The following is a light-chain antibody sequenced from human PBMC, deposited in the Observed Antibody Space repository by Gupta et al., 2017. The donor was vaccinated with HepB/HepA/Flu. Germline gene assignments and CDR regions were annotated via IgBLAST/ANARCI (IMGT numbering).Light chain of an antibody. V-gene: IGLV2-23*02. CDR2: EVI. CDR1: SSDVGSYNL. J-gene: IGLJ2*01. Sequence: QSALTQPASVSGSPGQSITISCTGTSSDVGSYNLVSWYQQHTGEAPKLMSYEVIKRPSGVSDRFSGSKSGNTAYLTISGLQAEDEAEDDGCSYAGSRIFVVCVEGTKL. CDR3: CSYAGSRIFVV.